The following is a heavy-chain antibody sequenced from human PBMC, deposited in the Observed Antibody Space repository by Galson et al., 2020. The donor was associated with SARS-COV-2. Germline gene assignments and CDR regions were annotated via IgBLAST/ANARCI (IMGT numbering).Heavy chain of an antibody. J-gene: IGHJ6*02. Sequence: ASVKVSCKASGYTFTSYGISWVRQAPGQGLEWMGWISAYNGNTNYAQKLQGRVTMTTDTSTSTAYMELRSLRSDDTAVYYCARGVVVVVAATYYYYYYGMDVWGQGTTVTVSS. CDR2: ISAYNGNT. V-gene: IGHV1-18*04. D-gene: IGHD2-15*01. CDR1: GYTFTSYG. CDR3: ARGVVVVVAATYYYYYYGMDV.